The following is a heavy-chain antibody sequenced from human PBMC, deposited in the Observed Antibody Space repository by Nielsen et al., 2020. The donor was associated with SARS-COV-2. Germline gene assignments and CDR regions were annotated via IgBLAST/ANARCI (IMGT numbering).Heavy chain of an antibody. J-gene: IGHJ3*02. D-gene: IGHD2/OR15-2a*01. CDR1: GFTFSSYA. Sequence: GGSLRLSCAASGFTFSSYAMSWVRQAPGKGLEWVANIKQDGSEKYYVDSVKGRFTISRDNAKNSLYLQMNSLRAEDTAVYYCARDVFYDTGAFDIWGQGTMVTVS. CDR2: IKQDGSEK. V-gene: IGHV3-7*01. CDR3: ARDVFYDTGAFDI.